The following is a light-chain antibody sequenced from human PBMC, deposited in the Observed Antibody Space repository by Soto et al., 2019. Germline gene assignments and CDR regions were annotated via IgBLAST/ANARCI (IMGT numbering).Light chain of an antibody. V-gene: IGKV1-39*01. CDR3: QQSYSSPPT. Sequence: DIQMTQSPSSLSASVGYRFAITCRASQSIRNHLNWYQQKPGKAPKLLIFAASSLQSGVPSRFSGSRSGPDFTLTISSLQPEDFETYYCQQSYSSPPTFGQGTKVDIK. CDR1: QSIRNH. J-gene: IGKJ1*01. CDR2: AAS.